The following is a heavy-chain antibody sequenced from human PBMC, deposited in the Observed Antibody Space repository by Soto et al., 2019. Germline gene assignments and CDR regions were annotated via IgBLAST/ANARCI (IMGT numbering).Heavy chain of an antibody. CDR3: ARVRDWFDP. Sequence: TDTLSLTCADYGGSFSGYYWNWIRQPPGKGLEWIGEIDHSGYTNYNPSLKSRVTISVDTSKNQFSLRLTSVTAADTAVYYCARVRDWFDPWGQGTLVTVSS. J-gene: IGHJ5*02. CDR2: IDHSGYT. CDR1: GGSFSGYY. D-gene: IGHD3-3*01. V-gene: IGHV4-34*01.